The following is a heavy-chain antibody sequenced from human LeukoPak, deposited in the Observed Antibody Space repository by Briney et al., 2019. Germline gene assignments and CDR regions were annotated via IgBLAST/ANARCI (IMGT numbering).Heavy chain of an antibody. CDR1: RGSISGSIRSYY. J-gene: IGHJ4*02. CDR2: ISSSGSV. CDR3: ARIPLGYSGAYYFDY. V-gene: IGHV4-4*09. D-gene: IGHD5-12*01. Sequence: SETLSLTRTVSRGSISGSIRSYYWSWLRPPPGKGLEWIGYISSSGSVNDNPSLRSRVTISVDTSKNQFFLNLSSVSAADMAVYYCARIPLGYSGAYYFDYWGQGTLVTVSP.